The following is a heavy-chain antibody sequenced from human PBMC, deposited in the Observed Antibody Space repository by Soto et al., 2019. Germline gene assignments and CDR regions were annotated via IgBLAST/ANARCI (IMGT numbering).Heavy chain of an antibody. J-gene: IGHJ4*02. D-gene: IGHD6-13*01. CDR2: ISSSSSYI. V-gene: IGHV3-21*01. Sequence: PVGSLRLSCAASGFTFSSYSMNWVRQAPGKGLEWVSSISSSSSYIYYADSVKGRFTISRDNAKNSLYLQMNSLRAEDTAVYYCARIAAANVDYWGQGTLVTVSS. CDR1: GFTFSSYS. CDR3: ARIAAANVDY.